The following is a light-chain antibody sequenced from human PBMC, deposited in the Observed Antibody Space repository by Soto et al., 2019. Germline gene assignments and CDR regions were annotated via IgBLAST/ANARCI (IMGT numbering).Light chain of an antibody. CDR3: QQTYATPQS. J-gene: IGKJ1*01. V-gene: IGKV1-39*01. CDR1: QSISNY. CDR2: AAS. Sequence: DIQMIQSPSSLSASVGDRVTITCRTSQSISNYLNWYQQIPGKAPKLLIYAASNLENGVPPRFSGSGSGTDFTLPISSLQPEDFATYYCQQTYATPQSFGQGTKVDIK.